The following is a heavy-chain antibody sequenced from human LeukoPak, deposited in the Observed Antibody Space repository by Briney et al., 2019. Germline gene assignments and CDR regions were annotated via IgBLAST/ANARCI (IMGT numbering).Heavy chain of an antibody. Sequence: GGSLRLSCAASGFTFNNAWMSWVRQGPGKRLEWAGRIKSKTDGGTTDYPAPVKGIFTIPRDDSENTLFLHMNSLNTEDTAVYYCATDFLWFGELSDSYYGMDVWGQGTTVTVSS. CDR1: GFTFNNAW. D-gene: IGHD3-10*01. V-gene: IGHV3-15*01. CDR3: ATDFLWFGELSDSYYGMDV. J-gene: IGHJ6*02. CDR2: IKSKTDGGTT.